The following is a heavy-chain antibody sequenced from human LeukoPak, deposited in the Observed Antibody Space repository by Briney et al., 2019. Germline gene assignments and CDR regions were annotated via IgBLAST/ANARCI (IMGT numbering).Heavy chain of an antibody. V-gene: IGHV5-51*01. Sequence: GESLKISCMGSGFSFTSYWVGWVRQMPGKGLQCLGTIYPGDSDTRYSPSFQGQVAISVDKSVSTAYLQWSSLKASDTAMYYCARSDSSGGARGIQYWGQGTPVTVSS. CDR2: IYPGDSDT. J-gene: IGHJ1*01. D-gene: IGHD3-22*01. CDR1: GFSFTSYW. CDR3: ARSDSSGGARGIQY.